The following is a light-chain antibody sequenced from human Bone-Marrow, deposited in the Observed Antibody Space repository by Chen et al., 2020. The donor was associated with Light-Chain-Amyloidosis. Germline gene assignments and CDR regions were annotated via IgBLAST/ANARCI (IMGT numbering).Light chain of an antibody. CDR3: QVWDRSSGRPV. V-gene: IGLV3-21*02. J-gene: IGLJ3*02. CDR2: GDS. CDR1: NIGSTS. Sequence: SYLSTQPSPVSVSPGQTATIACGGNNIGSTSVHWYQQTPGQAPLLVVYGDSDRPSGIPERLSGSNSGNTATLTISRVEAGDEADYYCQVWDRSSGRPVFGGGTKLTVL.